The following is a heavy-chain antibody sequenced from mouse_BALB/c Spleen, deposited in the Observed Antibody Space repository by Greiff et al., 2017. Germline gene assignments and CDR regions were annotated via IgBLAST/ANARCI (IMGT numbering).Heavy chain of an antibody. D-gene: IGHD1-1*01. CDR3: ARLLAGCAY. V-gene: IGHV5-9-3*01. CDR2: ISSGVSYT. CDR1: GFTFSSYA. J-gene: IGHJ3*01. Sequence: EVNVVESGGGLVKPGGSLKLSCAASGFTFSSYAMSLVRQPPKKRLEWVSNISSGVSYTYYPDSVKGRFTISRDNAKNTLFLQMSRLRSDDTAMYYYARLLAGCAYWGQGTLVTVSA.